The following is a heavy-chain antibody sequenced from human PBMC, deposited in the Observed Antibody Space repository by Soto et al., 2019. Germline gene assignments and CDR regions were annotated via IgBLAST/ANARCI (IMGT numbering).Heavy chain of an antibody. CDR1: GFTFSSYG. CDR2: IWYDGSNK. J-gene: IGHJ4*02. D-gene: IGHD2-8*02. Sequence: QVQLVESGGGVVQPGRSLRLSCAASGFTFSSYGMHWVRQAPGKGLEWVAVIWYDGSNKYYADSVKGRFTISRDNSKNTLYRQLNSRRAEDTAVYDWPRDTDKSIDYLGQGSLVTVSS. CDR3: PRDTDKSIDY. V-gene: IGHV3-33*01.